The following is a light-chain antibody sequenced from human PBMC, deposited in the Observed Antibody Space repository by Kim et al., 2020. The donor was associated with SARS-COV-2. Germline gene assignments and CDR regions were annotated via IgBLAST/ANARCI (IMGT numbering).Light chain of an antibody. Sequence: SASVGDRATITCRASRASSIYVAWYQQKPGKAPKLLIYAASILQSGVPSRFSGSGSGTEFTLTISSLQTEDSATYYCHQVNSYPHTFGQGTKLEI. J-gene: IGKJ2*01. V-gene: IGKV1-9*01. CDR1: RASSIY. CDR2: AAS. CDR3: HQVNSYPHT.